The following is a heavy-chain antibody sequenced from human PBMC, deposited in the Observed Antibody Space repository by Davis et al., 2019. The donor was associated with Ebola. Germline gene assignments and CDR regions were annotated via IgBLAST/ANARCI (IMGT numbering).Heavy chain of an antibody. CDR3: ARGLVVLGAVGRGWGRDRGFDY. CDR1: GFTFSSLW. Sequence: PGGSLRLSCSASGFTFSSLWMLWVRQTPGKGLVWVSRVNGDASSTNYADSVKGRFTISRDNAKNTLYLQMNNLRAEDTAVYYCARGLVVLGAVGRGWGRDRGFDYWGQGTLVTVSS. J-gene: IGHJ4*02. CDR2: VNGDASST. D-gene: IGHD2-2*01. V-gene: IGHV3-74*01.